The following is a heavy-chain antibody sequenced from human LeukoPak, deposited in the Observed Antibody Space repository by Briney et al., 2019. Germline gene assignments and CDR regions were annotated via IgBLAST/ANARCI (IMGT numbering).Heavy chain of an antibody. V-gene: IGHV3-74*01. Sequence: GGSLRLSCAASGFTFSSYWMHWVRQAPGKGLVWVSRINSDGSSTSYANSVKGRFTISRDNSKNTLYLQMNSLRAEDTAVYYCAKEGSSGWTPYYYYYMDVWGKGTTVTISS. CDR1: GFTFSSYW. D-gene: IGHD6-19*01. CDR2: INSDGSST. J-gene: IGHJ6*03. CDR3: AKEGSSGWTPYYYYYMDV.